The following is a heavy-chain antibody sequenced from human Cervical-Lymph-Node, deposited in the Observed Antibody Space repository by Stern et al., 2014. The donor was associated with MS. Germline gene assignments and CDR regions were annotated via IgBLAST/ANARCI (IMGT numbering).Heavy chain of an antibody. J-gene: IGHJ4*02. V-gene: IGHV1-2*02. CDR3: ASDDGIRRLDH. CDR2: INPYNGGT. CDR1: GYTFTDSY. D-gene: IGHD1-14*01. Sequence: QMQLVQSGAEVKIPGASVRVSCKASGYTFTDSYIHWVRQAPGQGLAWMGWINPYNGGTNSAQKFQGRVTMTTDTSSSTAYLELSRLTSDDTAVYYCASDDGIRRLDHWGQGTQVIVSS.